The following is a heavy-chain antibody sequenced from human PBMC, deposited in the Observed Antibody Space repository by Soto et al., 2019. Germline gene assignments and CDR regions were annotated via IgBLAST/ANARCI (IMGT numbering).Heavy chain of an antibody. CDR3: ARAWVTENWFDP. V-gene: IGHV4-30-4*01. CDR2: IYYSGST. Sequence: QVQLQESVPGLVKPSQTLSLTCTVPGGSISSGDYYWSWIRQPPGKGLEWIGYIYYSGSTYYNPSLKSRVTISVDTSKNQFSLKLSSVTAADTAVYYCARAWVTENWFDPWGQGTLVTVSS. CDR1: GGSISSGDYY. D-gene: IGHD1-26*01. J-gene: IGHJ5*02.